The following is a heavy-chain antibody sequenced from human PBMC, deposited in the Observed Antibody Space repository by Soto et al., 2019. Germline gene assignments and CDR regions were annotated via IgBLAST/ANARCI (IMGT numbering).Heavy chain of an antibody. D-gene: IGHD3-16*02. CDR1: GYTFATYA. CDR2: INTGNGYT. J-gene: IGHJ6*04. CDR3: NRVNTLLLSPYYSSDNMHV. Sequence: QVQLVQSGAEVKKPGASVKVSCKASGYTFATYAIHWVRQAPGQRREWMGWINTGNGYTEYSQNFRGIVTITRDTSAVIAVMRLITLRCEDTIMEYCNRVNTLLLSPYYSSDNMHVWSEGTTVTVAP. V-gene: IGHV1-3*04.